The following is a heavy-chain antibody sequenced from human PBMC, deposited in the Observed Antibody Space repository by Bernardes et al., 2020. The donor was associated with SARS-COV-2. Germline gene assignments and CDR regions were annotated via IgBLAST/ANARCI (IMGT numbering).Heavy chain of an antibody. CDR2: ISGSGDST. CDR3: AKDRNYYPTGVFDI. CDR1: GFTFNNYA. J-gene: IGHJ3*02. Sequence: GGSLRLSCAASGFTFNNYAMSWVRQAPGKGLEWVSGISGSGDSTSYANSVKGRFTISRDNSKNTLFLQMNSLRAEDTAAYYCAKDRNYYPTGVFDIWGQGTTFPVSS. V-gene: IGHV3-23*01. D-gene: IGHD1-26*01.